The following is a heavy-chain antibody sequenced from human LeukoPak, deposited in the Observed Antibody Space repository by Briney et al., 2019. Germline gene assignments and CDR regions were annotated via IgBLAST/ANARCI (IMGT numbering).Heavy chain of an antibody. Sequence: SETLSLTCTVSGGSISSSSYYWGWIRQPPGKGREWIGSIYYSGSTYYNPSLRSRVTISVDTSKNQFSLKLSSVTAADTAVYYCARSPSSSWYSVYFQHWGQGTLVTVSS. CDR1: GGSISSSSYY. D-gene: IGHD6-13*01. V-gene: IGHV4-39*01. CDR3: ARSPSSSWYSVYFQH. CDR2: IYYSGST. J-gene: IGHJ1*01.